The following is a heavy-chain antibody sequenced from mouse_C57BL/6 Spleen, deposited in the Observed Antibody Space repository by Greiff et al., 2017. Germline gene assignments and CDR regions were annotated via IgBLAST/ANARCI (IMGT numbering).Heavy chain of an antibody. CDR3: ARGYAMDY. V-gene: IGHV5-4*01. J-gene: IGHJ4*01. Sequence: VQLVESGGGLVKPGGSLKLSCAASGFTFSSYAMSWVRQTPEKRLEWVATISDGGSYTYYPDNVQGRFTISRDNAKNNLYLQMSHLKSEDTAMYYCARGYAMDYWGQGTSVTVSS. CDR1: GFTFSSYA. CDR2: ISDGGSYT.